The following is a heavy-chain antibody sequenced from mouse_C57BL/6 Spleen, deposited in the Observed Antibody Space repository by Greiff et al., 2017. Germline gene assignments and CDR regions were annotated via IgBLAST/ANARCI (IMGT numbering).Heavy chain of an antibody. Sequence: QVQLQQSGAELARPGASVKLSCKASGYTFTSYGISWVKQRPGQGLEWIGEIYPRSGNTYYNQKFKGKATLTADKSSSTAYMELRSLTAEDSAVYCGARSGDGSSVSYGDFDGWGTGTTVAVSS. V-gene: IGHV1-81*01. CDR1: GYTFTSYG. D-gene: IGHD1-1*01. CDR3: ARSGDGSSVSYGDFDG. J-gene: IGHJ1*03. CDR2: IYPRSGNT.